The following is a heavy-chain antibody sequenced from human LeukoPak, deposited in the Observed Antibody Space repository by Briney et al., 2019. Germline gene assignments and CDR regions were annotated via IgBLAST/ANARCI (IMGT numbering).Heavy chain of an antibody. V-gene: IGHV1-24*01. D-gene: IGHD1-26*01. J-gene: IGHJ4*02. Sequence: SVKVSCKVSGYTLTELSMHWVRQAPGKGLEWMGGFDPEDGETIYAQKFQGRVTMTEYTSTDTAYMELSSLRAEDTAVYYCATAGGAGAEGFDYWGQGTLVTVSS. CDR2: FDPEDGET. CDR1: GYTLTELS. CDR3: ATAGGAGAEGFDY.